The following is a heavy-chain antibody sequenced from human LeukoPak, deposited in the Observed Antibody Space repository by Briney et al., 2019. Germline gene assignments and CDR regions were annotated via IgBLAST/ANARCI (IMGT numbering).Heavy chain of an antibody. CDR1: GGSISSYY. CDR2: IYTSGST. Sequence: PSETLSLTCTVSGGSISSYYWSWIRQPPGKGLEWIGRIYTSGSTNYNPSLKSRVTMSVDTSKNQFSLKLSSVTVADTAVYYCARVGSSQTFDYWGQGTLVTVSS. D-gene: IGHD3-10*01. CDR3: ARVGSSQTFDY. J-gene: IGHJ4*02. V-gene: IGHV4-4*07.